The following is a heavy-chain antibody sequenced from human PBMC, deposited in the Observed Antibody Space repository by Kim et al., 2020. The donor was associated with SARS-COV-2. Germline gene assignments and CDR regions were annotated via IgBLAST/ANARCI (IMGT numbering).Heavy chain of an antibody. CDR3: ARHEVRGGSWYAGAFNWFDP. J-gene: IGHJ5*02. CDR2: IYYSGST. CDR1: GGSISSSSYY. Sequence: SETLSLTCTVSGGSISSSSYYWGWIRQPPGKGLEWIGSIYYSGSTYYNPSLKSRVTISVDTSKNQFSLKLSSVTAADTAVYYCARHEVRGGSWYAGAFNWFDPWGQGTLVTVSS. D-gene: IGHD6-13*01. V-gene: IGHV4-39*01.